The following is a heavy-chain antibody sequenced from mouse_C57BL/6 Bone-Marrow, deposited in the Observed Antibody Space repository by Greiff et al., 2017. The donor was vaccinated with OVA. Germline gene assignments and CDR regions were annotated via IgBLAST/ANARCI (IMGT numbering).Heavy chain of an antibody. Sequence: VHVKQPGAELVKPGASVKLSCKASGFNIKDYYMHWVKQRTEQGLEWIGRIDPEDGETKYAPKFQGKATITADTSSNTAYLQLSSLTSEDTAVYYCASIYYQGAMDYWGQGTSVTVSS. J-gene: IGHJ4*01. CDR3: ASIYYQGAMDY. D-gene: IGHD1-1*01. CDR2: IDPEDGET. V-gene: IGHV14-2*01. CDR1: GFNIKDYY.